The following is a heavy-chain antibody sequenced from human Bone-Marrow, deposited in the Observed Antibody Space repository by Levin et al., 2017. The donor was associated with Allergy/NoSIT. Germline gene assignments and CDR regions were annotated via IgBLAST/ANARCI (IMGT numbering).Heavy chain of an antibody. D-gene: IGHD3-3*01. Sequence: GESLKISCAASGFTFSSYGMHWVRQAPGKGLEWVAVISYDGSNKYYADSVKGRFTISRDNSKNTLYLQMNSLRAEDTAVYYCAKVHIGVVIAYYFDYWGQGTLVTVSS. CDR3: AKVHIGVVIAYYFDY. V-gene: IGHV3-30*18. CDR1: GFTFSSYG. J-gene: IGHJ4*02. CDR2: ISYDGSNK.